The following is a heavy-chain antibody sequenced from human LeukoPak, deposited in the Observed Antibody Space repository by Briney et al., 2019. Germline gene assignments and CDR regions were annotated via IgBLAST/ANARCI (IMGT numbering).Heavy chain of an antibody. CDR1: GFTFDDYG. CDR3: ASGAPTAEQLVLGGAFDI. Sequence: GGSLRLSCAASGFTFDDYGMSWVRQAPGKGLEWVSGINWNGGSTGYADSVKGRFTISRDNAKNSLYLQMNSLRAEDTALYYCASGAPTAEQLVLGGAFDIWGQGTMVTVSS. CDR2: INWNGGST. V-gene: IGHV3-20*04. J-gene: IGHJ3*02. D-gene: IGHD6-6*01.